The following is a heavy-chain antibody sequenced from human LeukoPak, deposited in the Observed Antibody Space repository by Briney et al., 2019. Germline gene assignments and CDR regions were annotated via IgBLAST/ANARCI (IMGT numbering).Heavy chain of an antibody. CDR1: GGSFSGYY. Sequence: SETLSLTCAVYGGSFSGYYWSWIRQPPGKGLEWIGSIYYSGSTYYNPSLKSRVTISVDTSKNQFSLKLSSVTAADTAVYYCATVTRYYFDYWGQGTLVTVSS. V-gene: IGHV4-34*01. J-gene: IGHJ4*02. CDR3: ATVTRYYFDY. CDR2: IYYSGST.